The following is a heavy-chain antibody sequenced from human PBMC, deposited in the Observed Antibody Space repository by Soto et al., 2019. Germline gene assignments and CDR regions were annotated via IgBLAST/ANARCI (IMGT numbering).Heavy chain of an antibody. V-gene: IGHV3-43*01. J-gene: IGHJ6*02. CDR2: ISWDGGST. Sequence: EVQLVESGGVVVQPGGSLRLSCAASGFTFDDYTMHWVRQAPGKGLEWVSLISWDGGSTYYADSVKGRFTISRDNSKNSLYLQMNSLRTEDTALYYCAKDMGLELGGMDVWGQGTTVTVSS. D-gene: IGHD1-7*01. CDR3: AKDMGLELGGMDV. CDR1: GFTFDDYT.